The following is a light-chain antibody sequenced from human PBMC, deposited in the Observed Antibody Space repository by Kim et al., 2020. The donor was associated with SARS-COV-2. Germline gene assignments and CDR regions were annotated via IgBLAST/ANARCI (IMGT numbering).Light chain of an antibody. Sequence: RSASVGDRVTITCRASQSVSSSLGWYQQKPGKAPKLLIYGASRLESGVPSRFSGSGSGTEFTLTISNLQPDDFATYYCQQYINYYTFGQGTKLEI. V-gene: IGKV1-5*01. J-gene: IGKJ2*01. CDR2: GAS. CDR3: QQYINYYT. CDR1: QSVSSS.